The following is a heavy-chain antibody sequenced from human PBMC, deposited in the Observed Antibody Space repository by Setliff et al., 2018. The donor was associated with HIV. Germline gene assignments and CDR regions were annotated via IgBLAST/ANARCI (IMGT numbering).Heavy chain of an antibody. CDR2: ISHEGSAT. CDR1: GFTFSSAW. D-gene: IGHD3-3*01. J-gene: IGHJ6*02. CDR3: ARDNLYYNLYDGSPVYGMDV. Sequence: PGGSLRLSCAASGFTFSSAWMGWVRQAPAKGLEWVANISHEGSATYYVDSVKGRFTISRDNVKNSLYLQMNSLRVDDTAVYYCARDNLYYNLYDGSPVYGMDVCGQGTTVTVSS. V-gene: IGHV3-7*01.